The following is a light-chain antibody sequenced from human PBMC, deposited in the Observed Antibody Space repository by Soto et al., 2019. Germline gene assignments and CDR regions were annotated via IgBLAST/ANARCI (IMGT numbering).Light chain of an antibody. CDR3: QQYGGSPRT. J-gene: IGKJ1*01. Sequence: EIVLTQSPGTLSLSPGEGATLSCSASQSINSFLAWYQQRRGQAPRLLIHGAAIRATCIQDRFSGSGSGPDFTLTISRLEPEDFAVYYCQQYGGSPRTFGQGTKVDIK. V-gene: IGKV3-20*01. CDR1: QSINSF. CDR2: GAA.